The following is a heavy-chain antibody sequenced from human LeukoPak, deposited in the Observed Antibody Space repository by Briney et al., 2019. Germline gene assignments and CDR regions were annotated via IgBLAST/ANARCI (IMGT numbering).Heavy chain of an antibody. CDR3: ARRSLDYGGNSYLMDY. D-gene: IGHD4-23*01. J-gene: IGHJ4*02. CDR1: GGSISSSSYY. CDR2: IYYSGST. Sequence: SETLSLTCTVSGGSISSSSYYWGWIRQPPGKGLEWIGSIYYSGSTYYNPSLKSRVTISVDTFKNQFSLKLSSVTAADTAVYYCARRSLDYGGNSYLMDYWGQGTLVTVSS. V-gene: IGHV4-39*01.